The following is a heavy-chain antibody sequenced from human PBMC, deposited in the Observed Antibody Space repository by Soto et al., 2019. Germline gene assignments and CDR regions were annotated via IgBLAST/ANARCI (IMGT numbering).Heavy chain of an antibody. Sequence: GGSLRLSCAASGFTFSNAWMSWVRQAPGKGLEWVGRIKSKTDGGTTDYAAPVKGRFTISRDDSKNTLYLQMNSLKTEDTAVYYCAKAHPRSYCSSTSCYVFYNYWGQGTLVTVSS. V-gene: IGHV3-15*01. CDR2: IKSKTDGGTT. CDR3: AKAHPRSYCSSTSCYVFYNY. D-gene: IGHD2-2*01. CDR1: GFTFSNAW. J-gene: IGHJ4*02.